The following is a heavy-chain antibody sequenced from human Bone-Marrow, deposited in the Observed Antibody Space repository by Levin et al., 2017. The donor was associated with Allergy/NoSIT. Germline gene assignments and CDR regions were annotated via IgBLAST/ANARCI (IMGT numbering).Heavy chain of an antibody. CDR3: ARQDPYCTSTSCSGKVFDY. J-gene: IGHJ4*02. CDR2: IYPGDSDT. V-gene: IGHV5-51*01. D-gene: IGHD2-2*01. Sequence: PGESLKISCKASGYSFPSYWIGWVRQMPGKGLEWMGIIYPGDSDTRYSPSFQGQVTISADKSISTAYLQWSSLKASDTAMYYCARQDPYCTSTSCSGKVFDYWGQGTLVTVSS. CDR1: GYSFPSYW.